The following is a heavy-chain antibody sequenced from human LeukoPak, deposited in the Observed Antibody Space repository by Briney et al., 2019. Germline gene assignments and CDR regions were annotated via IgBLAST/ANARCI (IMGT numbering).Heavy chain of an antibody. Sequence: ASVKVSCKASGGTFISYAISWVRQAPGQGLEWMGGIIPIFGTANYAQKFQGRVTITADESTSTAYMELSSLRSEDTAVYYCAREMNDYGDHYFDYWGQGTLVTVSS. J-gene: IGHJ4*02. D-gene: IGHD4-17*01. V-gene: IGHV1-69*13. CDR2: IIPIFGTA. CDR3: AREMNDYGDHYFDY. CDR1: GGTFISYA.